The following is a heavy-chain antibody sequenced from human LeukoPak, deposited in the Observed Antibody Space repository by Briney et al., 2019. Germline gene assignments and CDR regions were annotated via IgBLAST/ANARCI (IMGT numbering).Heavy chain of an antibody. CDR3: ARGDTAMGYFDY. V-gene: IGHV4-34*01. Sequence: PSETLSLTCAVYGGSFSDYYWSWIRQPPGKGLEWIGDINHSGSTNYNPSLKSRVTLSVATSKNQFSLNLSSVTAADTAVYYCARGDTAMGYFDYWGQGTLVTVSS. D-gene: IGHD5-18*01. CDR1: GGSFSDYY. J-gene: IGHJ4*02. CDR2: INHSGST.